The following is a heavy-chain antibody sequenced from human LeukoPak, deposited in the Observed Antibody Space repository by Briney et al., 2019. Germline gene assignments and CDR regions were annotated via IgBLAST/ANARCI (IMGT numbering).Heavy chain of an antibody. CDR2: IYYSGST. Sequence: PSETLSLTCTVSGDSISSDNYYWNWIRQPPGTGLEWIGYIYYSGSTYYNPSLKSRVTISVDTSKNQFSLKLSSVTAADTAVYYCARGKSSTSFDYWGQGTLVTVSS. CDR3: ARGKSSTSFDY. D-gene: IGHD2-2*01. J-gene: IGHJ4*02. CDR1: GDSISSDNYY. V-gene: IGHV4-30-4*01.